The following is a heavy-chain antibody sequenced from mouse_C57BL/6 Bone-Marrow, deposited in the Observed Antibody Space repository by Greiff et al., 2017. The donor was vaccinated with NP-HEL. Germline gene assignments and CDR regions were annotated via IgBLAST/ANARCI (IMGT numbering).Heavy chain of an antibody. CDR3: AIWSPTAQAYED. J-gene: IGHJ2*01. V-gene: IGHV1-74*01. CDR2: IHPSDSDT. D-gene: IGHD3-2*02. Sequence: QVHVKQPGAELVKPGASVKVSCKASGYTFTSYWMHWVKQRPGQGLEWIGRIHPSDSDTNYNQKFKGKATLTVDKSSSTAYMQLSSLTSEDSAVYYCAIWSPTAQAYEDWGQGTTLTVSS. CDR1: GYTFTSYW.